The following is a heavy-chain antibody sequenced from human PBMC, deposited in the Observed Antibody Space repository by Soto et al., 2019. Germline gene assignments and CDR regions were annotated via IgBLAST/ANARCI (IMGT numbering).Heavy chain of an antibody. CDR1: GFTVSSNY. CDR3: ARAPASGRWLDY. Sequence: EVQLVESGGGLVQPGGSLRLSCAASGFTVSSNYMSWVRQAPGKGLEWVSTFYSGGSIYYTDSVKGRFIISRDNSKNTLYLQMIRLRAEDTALYYCARAPASGRWLDYWGQGTLVTVSS. V-gene: IGHV3-66*01. D-gene: IGHD5-12*01. J-gene: IGHJ4*02. CDR2: FYSGGSI.